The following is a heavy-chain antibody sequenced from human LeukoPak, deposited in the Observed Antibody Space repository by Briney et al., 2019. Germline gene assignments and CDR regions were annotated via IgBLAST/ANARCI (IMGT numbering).Heavy chain of an antibody. Sequence: GASVKVSCKASGYTFTSYGISWVRQTPGQGLEWMGWISAYNGNTNYAQKLQGRVTMTTDTSTSTAYMELRSLRSDDTAVYYCARGGRNSSGFTYRNNWFAPWGQGPLATFSS. CDR2: ISAYNGNT. CDR1: GYTFTSYG. V-gene: IGHV1-18*01. CDR3: ARGGRNSSGFTYRNNWFAP. J-gene: IGHJ5*02. D-gene: IGHD3-22*01.